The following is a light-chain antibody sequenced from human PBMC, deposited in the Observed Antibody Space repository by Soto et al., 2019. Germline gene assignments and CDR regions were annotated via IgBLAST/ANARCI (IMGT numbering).Light chain of an antibody. V-gene: IGLV2-8*01. CDR1: PSDVGGSNS. J-gene: IGLJ2*01. CDR2: DVN. Sequence: QSALTQPPSASGSPGQSVTISCTGTPSDVGGSNSVSWYQQHPGKAPNLMIYDVNKRPSGVPDRFSGSKSGNTASLTVSGLQDADEAYYFCSSYAPSDVVFGGGTKVTVL. CDR3: SSYAPSDVV.